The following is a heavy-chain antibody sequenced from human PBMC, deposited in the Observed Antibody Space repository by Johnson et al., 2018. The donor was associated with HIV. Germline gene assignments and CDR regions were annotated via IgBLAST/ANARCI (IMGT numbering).Heavy chain of an antibody. D-gene: IGHD6-6*01. J-gene: IGHJ3*02. CDR3: TTLAESSSSMYAFDI. V-gene: IGHV3-15*01. CDR1: GFTFSNAW. CDR2: IKSKTDGGTA. Sequence: EVQLVESGGGLVKPGGSLTLSCAASGFTFSNAWMSWVRQAPGKGLEWVGRIKSKTDGGTADYTAPVKDRFTISRDDSKNTLYLQMNSLKTEDTAVYYCTTLAESSSSMYAFDIWGQGTMVIVS.